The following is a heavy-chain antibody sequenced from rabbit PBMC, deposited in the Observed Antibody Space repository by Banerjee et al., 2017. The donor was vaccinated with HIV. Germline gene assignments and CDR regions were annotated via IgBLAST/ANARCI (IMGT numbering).Heavy chain of an antibody. V-gene: IGHV1S45*01. CDR3: ARDNSGGPYTFNL. Sequence: QQQLEESGGDLVKPGASLTLTCTASGFSLTTPYWIWWVRQAPGKGLEWIACIYAGSSGSTYYASWAKGRFTISKTSSTTVTLQMTSLTAADTATYFCARDNSGGPYTFNLWGQGTLVTVS. D-gene: IGHD1-1*01. CDR1: GFSLTTPYW. CDR2: IYAGSSGST. J-gene: IGHJ4*01.